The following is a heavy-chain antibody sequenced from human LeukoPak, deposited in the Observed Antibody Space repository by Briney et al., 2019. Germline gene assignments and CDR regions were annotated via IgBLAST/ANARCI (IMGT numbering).Heavy chain of an antibody. Sequence: GGSLRLSCAVSGFTFNSYAMNWVRQAPGKGLEWVSVISGSGDTTYYAESVKGRFTISRDNSKNTLYLQMNSLRAEDTAMYYCARSSLYGGNAGGAFDIWGQGTMVTVSS. CDR1: GFTFNSYA. CDR3: ARSSLYGGNAGGAFDI. V-gene: IGHV3-23*01. CDR2: ISGSGDTT. D-gene: IGHD4-23*01. J-gene: IGHJ3*02.